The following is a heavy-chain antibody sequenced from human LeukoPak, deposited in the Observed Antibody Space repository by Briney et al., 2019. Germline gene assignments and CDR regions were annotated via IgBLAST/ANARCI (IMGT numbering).Heavy chain of an antibody. Sequence: PGGSLRLSCAASGFTFDDYGMSWVRQAPGKGLEWVSGINWNGGSTGYADSVKGRFTISRDNSKNTLYLQMNSLRAEDTAVYYCARDRRLRSYYGMDVWGQGTTVTVSS. CDR2: INWNGGST. CDR1: GFTFDDYG. D-gene: IGHD4-17*01. CDR3: ARDRRLRSYYGMDV. J-gene: IGHJ6*02. V-gene: IGHV3-20*04.